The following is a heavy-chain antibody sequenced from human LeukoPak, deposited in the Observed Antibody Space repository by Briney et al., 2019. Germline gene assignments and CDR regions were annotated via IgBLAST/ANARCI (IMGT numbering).Heavy chain of an antibody. J-gene: IGHJ4*02. CDR3: ARVWLPLGELRYYFDY. CDR2: IIPIFGTA. V-gene: IGHV1-69*01. D-gene: IGHD3-16*01. CDR1: GGTFSSYA. Sequence: SVKVSCKASGGTFSSYAISWVRQAPGQGLEWMVGIIPIFGTANYAQKFQGRVTITADESTSTAYMELSSLRSEDPAVYYCARVWLPLGELRYYFDYWGQGTLVTVSS.